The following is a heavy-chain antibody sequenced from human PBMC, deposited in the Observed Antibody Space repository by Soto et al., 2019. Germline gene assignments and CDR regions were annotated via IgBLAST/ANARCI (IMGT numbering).Heavy chain of an antibody. Sequence: QVQLVQSGAEVKKPGSSVKVSCKASGGTFSSYAISWVRQAPGQGLEWMGGIIPIFGTANYAQKFQGRVRITGDISRGTAYREGSSLRSGDRPVYYCAREGGVGATTGWDWGQGTLVTVSS. J-gene: IGHJ4*02. D-gene: IGHD1-26*01. CDR2: IIPIFGTA. V-gene: IGHV1-69*06. CDR1: GGTFSSYA. CDR3: AREGGVGATTGWD.